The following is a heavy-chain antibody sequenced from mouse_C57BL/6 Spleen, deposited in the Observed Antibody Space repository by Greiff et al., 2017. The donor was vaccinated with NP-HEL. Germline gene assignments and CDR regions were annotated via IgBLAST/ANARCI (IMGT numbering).Heavy chain of an antibody. CDR1: GYTFTDYN. V-gene: IGHV1-22*01. J-gene: IGHJ3*01. CDR2: INPNNGGT. D-gene: IGHD1-1*01. CDR3: APHYYGSSYSWFAY. Sequence: EVQLQESGPELVKPGASVKMSCKASGYTFTDYNMHWVKQSHGKSLEWIGYINPNNGGTSYNQKFKGKATLTVNKSSSTAYMELRSLTSEDSAVYYCAPHYYGSSYSWFAYWGQGTLVTVSA.